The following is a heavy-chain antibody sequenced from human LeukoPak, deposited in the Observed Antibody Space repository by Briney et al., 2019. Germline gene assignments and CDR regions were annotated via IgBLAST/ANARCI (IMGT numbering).Heavy chain of an antibody. D-gene: IGHD5-18*01. J-gene: IGHJ4*02. Sequence: GGSLRLSCVASGFTFSSHWMTWVRQAPGKGLEWVANIKPDGSDIYYVDSVKGRFTMSRDNARNLLYLQMNSLRAEDTAVYYCARASGDIVETATMGSYWGQGTLVTVSS. V-gene: IGHV3-7*01. CDR3: ARASGDIVETATMGSY. CDR1: GFTFSSHW. CDR2: IKPDGSDI.